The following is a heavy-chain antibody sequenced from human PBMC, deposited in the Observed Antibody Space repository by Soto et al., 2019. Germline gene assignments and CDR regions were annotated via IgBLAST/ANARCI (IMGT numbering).Heavy chain of an antibody. J-gene: IGHJ6*03. V-gene: IGHV3-49*03. CDR2: IRSKAYGGTT. Sequence: GGSLRLSCTASGFTFGDYAMSWFRQAPGKGLEWVGFIRSKAYGGTTEYAASVKGRFTISRDDSKSIAYLQMNSLKTEDTAVYYCTREIGGYSGYDSAFFPMDVWGKGTTVTVSS. CDR1: GFTFGDYA. D-gene: IGHD5-12*01. CDR3: TREIGGYSGYDSAFFPMDV.